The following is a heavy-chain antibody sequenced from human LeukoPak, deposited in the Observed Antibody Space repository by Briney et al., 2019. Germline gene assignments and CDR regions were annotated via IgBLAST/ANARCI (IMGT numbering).Heavy chain of an antibody. CDR2: ISGYNGNT. V-gene: IGHV1-18*01. CDR1: GYTFTRNG. J-gene: IGHJ2*01. CDR3: ARDRLNSWGSRTWYFDL. Sequence: ASVKVSCKASGYTFTRNGITWVRQAPGQGLEWMGWISGYNGNTAYAQMFQDRFTMTTDASTSTAYMELRSLRSDDTAVYYCARDRLNSWGSRTWYFDLWGRGTLLTVSS. D-gene: IGHD7-27*01.